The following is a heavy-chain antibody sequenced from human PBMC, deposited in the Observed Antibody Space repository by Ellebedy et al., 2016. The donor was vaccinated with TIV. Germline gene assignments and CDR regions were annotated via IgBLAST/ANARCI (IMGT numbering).Heavy chain of an antibody. CDR2: MNQVGSEK. Sequence: PGGSLRLSCAASGFTFTTYWMSWVRQAPGTGLEWVANMNQVGSEKYYVDSVKGRFTISRDNAQNSLYLHMNNLRAEDTAVYYCARDPNSPGDTGYGDYWGQGVVVTVST. CDR3: ARDPNSPGDTGYGDY. V-gene: IGHV3-7*03. D-gene: IGHD5-12*01. J-gene: IGHJ4*02. CDR1: GFTFTTYW.